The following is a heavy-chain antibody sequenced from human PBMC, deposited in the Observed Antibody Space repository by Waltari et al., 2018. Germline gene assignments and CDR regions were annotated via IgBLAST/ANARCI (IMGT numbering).Heavy chain of an antibody. CDR1: GGTFSSYA. CDR2: IIPIFGTA. D-gene: IGHD5-12*01. J-gene: IGHJ6*02. V-gene: IGHV1-69*08. Sequence: QVQLVQSGAEVKKPGSSVKVSCKASGGTFSSYAISWVRQAPGQGLEWMGRIIPIFGTANYAQKFQGRVTITADKSTSTAYMELSSLRSEDTAVYYCARVGREYSGYLSGMDVWGQGTTVTVSS. CDR3: ARVGREYSGYLSGMDV.